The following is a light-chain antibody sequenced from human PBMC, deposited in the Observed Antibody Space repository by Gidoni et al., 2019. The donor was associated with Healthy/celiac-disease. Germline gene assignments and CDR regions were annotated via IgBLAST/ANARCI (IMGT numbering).Light chain of an antibody. J-gene: IGKJ4*01. Sequence: DIQMTQSPSTLSASVGDRVTITCRASQSISSLLAWYQQKPGNAPKYLIYKASSLESGVPSRFSGSGSGTEFTLTISSLQPDDFATYYCQQYNSYPLTFGGGTKVEIK. V-gene: IGKV1-5*03. CDR1: QSISSL. CDR3: QQYNSYPLT. CDR2: KAS.